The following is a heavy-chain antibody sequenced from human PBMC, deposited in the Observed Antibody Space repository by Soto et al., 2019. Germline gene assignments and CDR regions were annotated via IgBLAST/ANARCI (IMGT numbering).Heavy chain of an antibody. CDR2: ISSSSSYI. CDR1: GLTFSSYS. CDR3: ARNFDYQLLPRHRAPYYMDV. V-gene: IGHV3-21*01. D-gene: IGHD2-2*01. Sequence: EVQLVESGGGLVKPGGSLRLSCAASGLTFSSYSLNWVRQAPGKGLEWVSSISSSSSYIYYAESVKGRFTISRDNDKNQLYLQMNSLRDEDTAVYYCARNFDYQLLPRHRAPYYMDVGGKGPTVTVSS. J-gene: IGHJ6*03.